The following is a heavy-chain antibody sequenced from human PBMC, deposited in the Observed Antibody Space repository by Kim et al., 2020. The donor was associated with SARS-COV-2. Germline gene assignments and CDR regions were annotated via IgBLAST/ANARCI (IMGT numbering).Heavy chain of an antibody. CDR2: AYYSGNT. J-gene: IGHJ2*01. D-gene: IGHD3-22*01. CDR3: SIHQWDSSFGYF. V-gene: IGHV4-39*02. CDR1: GGSLSSSSYY. Sequence: SETLSLTCTVSGGSLSSSSYYWVWIRQPPGKGLDWIGTAYYSGNTYYNPSLKSRISIALYTSQNHLSLRLVTVAAADASFCDYSIHQWDSSFGYF.